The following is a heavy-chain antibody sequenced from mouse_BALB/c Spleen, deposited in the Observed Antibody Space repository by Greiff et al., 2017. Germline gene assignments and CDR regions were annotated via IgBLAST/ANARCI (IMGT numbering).Heavy chain of an antibody. J-gene: IGHJ1*01. CDR3: ARGYYGSSYWYFDV. D-gene: IGHD1-1*01. CDR1: GYTFTSYW. CDR2: INPSTGYT. V-gene: IGHV1-7*01. Sequence: QVQLQQSGAELAKPGASVKMSCKASGYTFTSYWMHWVKQRPGQGLEWIGYINPSTGYTEYNQKFKDKATLTADKSSSTAYMQLSSLTSKDSAVYYCARGYYGSSYWYFDVWGAGTTVTVSA.